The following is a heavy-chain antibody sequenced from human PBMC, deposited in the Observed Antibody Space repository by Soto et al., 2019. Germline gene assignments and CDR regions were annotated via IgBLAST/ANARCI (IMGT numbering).Heavy chain of an antibody. D-gene: IGHD3-10*01. CDR2: IYYSGST. CDR3: ARVARTIHETYNWFDP. CDR1: GGSISSGGYY. Sequence: QVQLQESGPGLVKPSQTLSLTCTVSGGSISSGGYYWSWIRQHPGKGLEWIGYIYYSGSTYYNPSLKSRVTISVDTSKTQFSLKLSSVTAADTAVYYCARVARTIHETYNWFDPWGQGTLVTVSS. J-gene: IGHJ5*02. V-gene: IGHV4-31*03.